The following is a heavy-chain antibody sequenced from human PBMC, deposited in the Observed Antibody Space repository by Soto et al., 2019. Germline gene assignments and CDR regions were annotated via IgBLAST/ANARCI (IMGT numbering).Heavy chain of an antibody. Sequence: EVQLVESGGGLVQPGGSLRLSCAASGFTLSNYWMHWARQAPGKGLVWVSRIRSDGSSTNYADSVKGRFTISRDNAKNTRHLQMNSLRAEATAVYYCASVPYCSSSSCYRYFDSWGQGTLVTVSS. CDR1: GFTLSNYW. CDR2: IRSDGSST. J-gene: IGHJ4*02. CDR3: ASVPYCSSSSCYRYFDS. V-gene: IGHV3-74*01. D-gene: IGHD2-2*01.